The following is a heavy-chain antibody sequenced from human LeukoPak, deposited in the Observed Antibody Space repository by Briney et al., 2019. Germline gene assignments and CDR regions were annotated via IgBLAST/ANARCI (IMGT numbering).Heavy chain of an antibody. Sequence: SETLSLTCTVSGGSIRTHYWSWIRQPAGKGLEWIGRISSTGSTNYTPSLKSRVTISVDTSKSQFSLKLSSVTAADTAVYYCARHAALSWLVQDYWGQGTLVTVSS. J-gene: IGHJ4*02. CDR2: ISSTGST. D-gene: IGHD6-19*01. CDR3: ARHAALSWLVQDY. V-gene: IGHV4-4*07. CDR1: GGSIRTHY.